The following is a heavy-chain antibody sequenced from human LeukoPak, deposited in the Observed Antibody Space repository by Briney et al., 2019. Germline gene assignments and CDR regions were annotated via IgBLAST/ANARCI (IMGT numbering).Heavy chain of an antibody. Sequence: PGGSLRLSCAASGFTFSSYGMHWVRQAPGKGLEWVSYISGGSSIIYYADSVKGRFTISRDDAKNSLYLQMNSLRDEDTAVYYCARVNDWFDYFDYWGQGTLVTVSS. D-gene: IGHD3-9*01. J-gene: IGHJ4*02. CDR3: ARVNDWFDYFDY. V-gene: IGHV3-48*02. CDR2: ISGGSSII. CDR1: GFTFSSYG.